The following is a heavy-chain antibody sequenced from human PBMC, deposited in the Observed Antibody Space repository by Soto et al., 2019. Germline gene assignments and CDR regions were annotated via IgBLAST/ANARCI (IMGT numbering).Heavy chain of an antibody. V-gene: IGHV4-39*01. CDR2: IYYSGST. D-gene: IGHD3-3*01. J-gene: IGHJ6*02. CDR3: ASGGYDFWSGYYSDYYYYGMDV. Sequence: SETLSLTCTVSGGSISSSSYYWGWIRQPPGKGLEWIGSIYYSGSTYYNPSLKSRVTISVDTSKNQFSLKLSSVTATDTAVYYCASGGYDFWSGYYSDYYYYGMDVWGQGTTVTVSS. CDR1: GGSISSSSYY.